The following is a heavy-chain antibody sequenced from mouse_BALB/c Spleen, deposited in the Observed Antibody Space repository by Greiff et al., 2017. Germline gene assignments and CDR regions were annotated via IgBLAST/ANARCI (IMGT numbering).Heavy chain of an antibody. CDR2: INPYNDGT. CDR3: ARGGYGNPDWYFDV. Sequence: VHVKQSGPELVKPGASVKMSCKASGYTFTSYVMHWVKQKPGQGLEWIGYINPYNDGTKYNEKFKGKATLTSDKSSSTAYMELSSLTSEDSAVYYCARGGYGNPDWYFDVWGAGTTVTVSS. J-gene: IGHJ1*01. CDR1: GYTFTSYV. D-gene: IGHD2-10*02. V-gene: IGHV1-14*01.